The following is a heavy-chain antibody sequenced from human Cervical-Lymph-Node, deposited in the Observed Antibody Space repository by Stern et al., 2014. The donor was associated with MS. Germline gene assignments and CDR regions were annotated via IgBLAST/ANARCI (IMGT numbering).Heavy chain of an antibody. Sequence: VQLGESGAEVKKPGSSVKVSCKASGGTFRSYAISWVRQAPGQGLEWMGGLIPIFGTENYAQKFQGRVTITADESTSTAYMELSSLRSEDTAVYYCARGELKEGLVRGMDVWGQGTTVTVSS. D-gene: IGHD1-26*01. CDR1: GGTFRSYA. CDR2: LIPIFGTE. CDR3: ARGELKEGLVRGMDV. V-gene: IGHV1-69*01. J-gene: IGHJ6*02.